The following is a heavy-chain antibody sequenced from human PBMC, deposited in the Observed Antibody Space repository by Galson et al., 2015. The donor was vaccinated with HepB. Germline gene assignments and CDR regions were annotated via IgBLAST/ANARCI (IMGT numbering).Heavy chain of an antibody. Sequence: SVKVSCKVSGYTLTELSMHWVRQAPGKGLEWMGGFDPEDGETIYAQKFQGRVTMTEDTSTDTAYMELSSLRSEDTAVYYCATDSFYCSGGSCLGDYWGQGTLVTVSS. D-gene: IGHD2-15*01. CDR3: ATDSFYCSGGSCLGDY. CDR2: FDPEDGET. V-gene: IGHV1-24*01. CDR1: GYTLTELS. J-gene: IGHJ4*02.